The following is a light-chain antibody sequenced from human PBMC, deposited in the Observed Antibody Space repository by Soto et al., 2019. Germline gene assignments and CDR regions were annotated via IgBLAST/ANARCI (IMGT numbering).Light chain of an antibody. V-gene: IGKV3-11*01. CDR3: QQRSNLWT. J-gene: IGKJ1*01. CDR2: DAS. CDR1: QSVSSY. Sequence: EIVLTQSPATLCLSPGERATLSCRASQSVSSYLAWYQQKPGQAPRLLIYDASNSATGIPARFSGSGSWTDFTLPISSLEHEDCAVYYCQQRSNLWTVGQGTQVDSK.